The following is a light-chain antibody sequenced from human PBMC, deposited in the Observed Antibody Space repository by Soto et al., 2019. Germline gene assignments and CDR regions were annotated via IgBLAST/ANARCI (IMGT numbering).Light chain of an antibody. CDR2: AAA. Sequence: DIQMAPSPSSLSSCVGYIVSITCRASQGIANYLAWYQQKPGKGPKLLIYAAATLQSGVPSRFSGSGSGTDLTLTISSLQPEHVATSYCQKCGSAPFTFGGGTKVDI. CDR1: QGIANY. V-gene: IGKV1-27*01. J-gene: IGKJ4*01. CDR3: QKCGSAPFT.